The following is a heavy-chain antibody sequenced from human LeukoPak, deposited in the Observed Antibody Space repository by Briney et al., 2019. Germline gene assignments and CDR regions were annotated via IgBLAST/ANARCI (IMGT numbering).Heavy chain of an antibody. CDR2: IYYSGST. Sequence: RSSETLSLTCTVSGYSISSGYYWGWIRQHPGKGLEWIGYIYYSGSTYYNPSLKSRVTISVDTSKNQFSLKLSSVTAADTAVYYCVGDRSSYADYWAREPWSPSPQ. D-gene: IGHD3-22*01. J-gene: IGHJ4*02. CDR3: VGDRSSYADY. CDR1: GYSISSGYY. V-gene: IGHV4-38-2*02.